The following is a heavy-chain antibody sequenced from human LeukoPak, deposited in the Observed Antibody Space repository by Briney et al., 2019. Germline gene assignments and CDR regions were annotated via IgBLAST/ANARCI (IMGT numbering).Heavy chain of an antibody. V-gene: IGHV3-23*01. CDR3: AKAFPPRAPISSGWYFDY. D-gene: IGHD6-19*01. Sequence: SGRSLRLSCAASGFTFSSYAMSWVRQAPGKGLEWVSAISGSGGSTYYADSVKGRFTISRDNSKNTLYLQMNSLRAEDTAVYYCAKAFPPRAPISSGWYFDYWGQGTLVTVSS. J-gene: IGHJ4*02. CDR2: ISGSGGST. CDR1: GFTFSSYA.